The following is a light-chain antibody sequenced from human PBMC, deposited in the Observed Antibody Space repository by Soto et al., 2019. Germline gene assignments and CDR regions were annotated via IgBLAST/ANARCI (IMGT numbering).Light chain of an antibody. J-gene: IGKJ1*01. CDR2: GAS. Sequence: ALTQYPGTLSSSPGERATLSCRASQSFSVNYLAWYHLKPGQAPWLLIYGASSRATGIPDRFSCSGSGTDFTLTIDRLESEDFAVYFCQQYGDLPWTFGQG. V-gene: IGKV3-20*01. CDR1: QSFSVNY. CDR3: QQYGDLPWT.